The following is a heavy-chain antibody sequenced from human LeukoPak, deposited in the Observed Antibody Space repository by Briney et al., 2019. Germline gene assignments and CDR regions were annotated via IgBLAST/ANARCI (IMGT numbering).Heavy chain of an antibody. CDR3: AKGDTTMIGT. D-gene: IGHD3-22*01. J-gene: IGHJ5*02. Sequence: GGSLRLSCAASGFTLDDYAMHWVRQSPGKGLEWVSVISGNGGNTHYADSVKGRFTISRDITKNSLYLQMNSLITEDTAFYYCAKGDTTMIGTWGQGTLVTASS. CDR1: GFTLDDYA. CDR2: ISGNGGNT. V-gene: IGHV3-43*02.